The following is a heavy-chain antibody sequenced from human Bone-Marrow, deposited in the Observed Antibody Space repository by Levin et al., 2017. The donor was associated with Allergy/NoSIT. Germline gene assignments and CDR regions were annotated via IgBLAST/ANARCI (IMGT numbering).Heavy chain of an antibody. CDR3: ARGCRGVMIAFDI. D-gene: IGHD3-10*01. V-gene: IGHV3-11*05. J-gene: IGHJ3*02. Sequence: SCAASGFTFSDYYMSWIRQAPGKGLEWVSYISSSSSYTNYADSVKGRFTISRDNAKNSLYLQMNSLRAEDTAVYYCARGCRGVMIAFDIWGQGTMVTVSS. CDR1: GFTFSDYY. CDR2: ISSSSSYT.